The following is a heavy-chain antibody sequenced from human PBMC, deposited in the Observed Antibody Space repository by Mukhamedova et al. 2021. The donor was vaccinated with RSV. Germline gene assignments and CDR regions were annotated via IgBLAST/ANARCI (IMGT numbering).Heavy chain of an antibody. Sequence: GATYYNPSMKSRVSISMDTSKNQFSLRLSSVTAADTAIYYCAKDEASIGTPYYCDQGILVTVSS. J-gene: IGHJ4*02. V-gene: IGHV4-39*07. CDR2: GAT. CDR3: AKDEASIGTPYY. D-gene: IGHD6-13*01.